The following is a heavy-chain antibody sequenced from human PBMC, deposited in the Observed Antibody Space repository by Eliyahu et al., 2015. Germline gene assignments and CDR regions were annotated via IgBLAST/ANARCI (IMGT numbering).Heavy chain of an antibody. CDR1: GFTFXHYS. CDR3: ARDSIAVAGTGVFDC. V-gene: IGHV3-21*02. J-gene: IGHJ4*02. D-gene: IGHD6-19*01. Sequence: EVQLVESGGGLVQPGGSLXLSXXASGFTFXHYSMTWVRQAPGKGLEWVSSIMSNTDYKFYADSVKGRFAISRDNAKNSLYLQMTSLRAEDTAVYYCARDSIAVAGTGVFDCWGQGTLVTVSS. CDR2: IMSNTDYK.